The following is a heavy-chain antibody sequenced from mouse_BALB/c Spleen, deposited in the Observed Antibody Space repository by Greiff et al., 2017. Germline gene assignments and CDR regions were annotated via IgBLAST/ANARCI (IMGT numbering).Heavy chain of an antibody. J-gene: IGHJ4*01. Sequence: QVQLQQSGAELARPGASVKMSCKASGYTFTSYTMHWVKQRPGQGLEWIGYINPSSGYTNYNQKFKDKATLTADKSSSTAYMQPSSLTSEDSAVYYCARLGLRNYYAMDYWGQGTSVTVSS. CDR2: INPSSGYT. D-gene: IGHD3-1*01. V-gene: IGHV1-4*01. CDR3: ARLGLRNYYAMDY. CDR1: GYTFTSYT.